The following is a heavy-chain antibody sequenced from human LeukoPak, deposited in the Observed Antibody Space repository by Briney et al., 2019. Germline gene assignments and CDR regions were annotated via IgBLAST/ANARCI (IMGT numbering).Heavy chain of an antibody. CDR1: GFTFRHAW. CDR2: TKSKTDGGTT. Sequence: GGSLRLYYATTGFTFRHAWMSWVREAPGKVLDSVGRTKSKTDGGTTDYAAPVKGRFTISRDDSKNSLYLQMNSLKTEDTAVYYCTTVQSYYYDSSGYYIIDYWGQGTLVTVSS. CDR3: TTVQSYYYDSSGYYIIDY. V-gene: IGHV3-15*01. J-gene: IGHJ4*02. D-gene: IGHD3-22*01.